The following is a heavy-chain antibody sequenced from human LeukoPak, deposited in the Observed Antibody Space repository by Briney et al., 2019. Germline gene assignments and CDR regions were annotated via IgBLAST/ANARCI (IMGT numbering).Heavy chain of an antibody. Sequence: AETLSLTCTVPGGSISSSSYYWGWIRQPPGKGLEWIGSLYYSGSTYYNPSLNSRVTISVDTSKNQFSLKLGSVSAADTAVYYCARQVDIVARGEFNTHWLQLWYFDYWGQGTLVTVSS. CDR2: LYYSGST. V-gene: IGHV4-39*01. J-gene: IGHJ4*02. CDR1: GGSISSSSYY. D-gene: IGHD5-12*01. CDR3: ARQVDIVARGEFNTHWLQLWYFDY.